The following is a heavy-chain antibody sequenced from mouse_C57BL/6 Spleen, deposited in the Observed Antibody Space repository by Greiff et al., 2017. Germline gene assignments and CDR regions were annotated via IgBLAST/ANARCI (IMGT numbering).Heavy chain of an antibody. Sequence: EVQLQQSGPELVKPGASVKISCKASGYSFTDYNMNWVKQSNGKSLEWIGVINPNYGTTSYNQKFKGKATLTVDQSSSTADMQLNSLTSEDSAVYYCPRSHYYGSSHWYFDVWGTGTTVTVSS. V-gene: IGHV1-39*01. CDR3: PRSHYYGSSHWYFDV. D-gene: IGHD1-1*01. J-gene: IGHJ1*03. CDR2: INPNYGTT. CDR1: GYSFTDYN.